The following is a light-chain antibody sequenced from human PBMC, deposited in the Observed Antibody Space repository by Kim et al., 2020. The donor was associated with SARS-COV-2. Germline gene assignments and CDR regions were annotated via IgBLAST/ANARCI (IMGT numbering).Light chain of an antibody. J-gene: IGLJ2*01. CDR1: TGAVTSAHY. Sequence: GGTVTLTCASSTGAVTSAHYPFWFQQMPGQAPKTLIYETSNKFSRTPDRFSGSLLGGKAALTLSGVQPEDDADYYCLLSYNTSRPIFGGGTRLTVL. CDR3: LLSYNTSRPI. V-gene: IGLV7-46*01. CDR2: ETS.